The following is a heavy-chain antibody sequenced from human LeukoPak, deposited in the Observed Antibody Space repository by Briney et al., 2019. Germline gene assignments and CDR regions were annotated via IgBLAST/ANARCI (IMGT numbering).Heavy chain of an antibody. Sequence: GGSLRLSCAASGFTFDDFAMHWVRQAPGKGLEWVSGISWNSGNMAYANSVKGRFTISRDNAKNSLYLQMNSLRAEDTALYYCAKDHCSSTSCYIPCWGQGTLVTVSS. D-gene: IGHD2-2*02. CDR2: ISWNSGNM. V-gene: IGHV3-9*01. J-gene: IGHJ4*02. CDR1: GFTFDDFA. CDR3: AKDHCSSTSCYIPC.